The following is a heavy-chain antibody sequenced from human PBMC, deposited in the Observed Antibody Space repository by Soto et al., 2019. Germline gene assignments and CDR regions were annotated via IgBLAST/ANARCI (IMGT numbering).Heavy chain of an antibody. CDR3: ARESDSGYDSFWFDP. CDR1: GYTFTHFG. Sequence: ASVKVSCKPSGYTFTHFGINWMRQAPGQGLEWMGWVTPFNGYTNYAQKFQGRVTMTTDTSTSTVYMELRSLRSDDTAVYYCARESDSGYDSFWFDPWGQGTLVTVSS. V-gene: IGHV1-18*01. D-gene: IGHD5-12*01. J-gene: IGHJ5*02. CDR2: VTPFNGYT.